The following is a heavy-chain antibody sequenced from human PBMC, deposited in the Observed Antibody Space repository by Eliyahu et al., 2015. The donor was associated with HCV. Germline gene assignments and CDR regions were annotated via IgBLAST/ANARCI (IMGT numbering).Heavy chain of an antibody. CDR2: ISYDGSNK. Sequence: QVQLVESGGGVVQPGRXLRLSCAASGFTFSSYGMHGVRQAPGKGLEWVAVISYDGSNKYYADSVKGRFTIPRDNSKNTLYLQMNSLRAEDTAVYYCTGFGAAETYYYGSGSYQFDYWGQGTLVTVSS. CDR3: TGFGAAETYYYGSGSYQFDY. V-gene: IGHV3-30*03. J-gene: IGHJ4*02. D-gene: IGHD3-10*01. CDR1: GFTFSSYG.